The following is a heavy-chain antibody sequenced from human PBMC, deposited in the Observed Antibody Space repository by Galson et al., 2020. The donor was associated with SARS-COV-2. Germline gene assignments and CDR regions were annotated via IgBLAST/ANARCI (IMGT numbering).Heavy chain of an antibody. CDR1: GGSFSGYY. D-gene: IGHD3-3*01. V-gene: IGHV4-34*01. CDR3: ARGRVRLTYYDFWSGYYFIAYFDY. J-gene: IGHJ4*02. CDR2: INHSGST. Sequence: SETLSLTCAVYGGSFSGYYWSWIRQPPGKGLEWIGEINHSGSTNYNPSLKSRVTISVDTSKNQFSLKLSSVTAADTAVYYCARGRVRLTYYDFWSGYYFIAYFDYWGQGTLVTVSS.